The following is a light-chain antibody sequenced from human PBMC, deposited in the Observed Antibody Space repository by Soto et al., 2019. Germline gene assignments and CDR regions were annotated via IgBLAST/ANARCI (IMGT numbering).Light chain of an antibody. Sequence: ALTQPASVSGSPGQSITISCTGTSSDVGSYNYVSWYQQHPGKAPKLMIYEVSDRPSGISSRFSGSKSGNTASLTISGLQTEDEADYYCSSYTSSSTLFGTGTKVTVL. J-gene: IGLJ1*01. CDR3: SSYTSSSTL. V-gene: IGLV2-14*01. CDR1: SSDVGSYNY. CDR2: EVS.